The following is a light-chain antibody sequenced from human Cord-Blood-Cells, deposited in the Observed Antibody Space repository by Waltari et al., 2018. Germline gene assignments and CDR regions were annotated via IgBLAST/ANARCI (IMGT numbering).Light chain of an antibody. J-gene: IGLJ3*02. CDR2: EVR. CDR3: SSYTSSSTWV. CDR1: SRDVGGYNY. Sequence: QSALTQPASVSGSPGQSITISCTGTSRDVGGYNYVSWYQQHPGKAPKLMIYEVRNRPSGVSNRFSGSKSGNTASLTISGLQAEDEADYYCSSYTSSSTWVFGGGTKLTVL. V-gene: IGLV2-14*01.